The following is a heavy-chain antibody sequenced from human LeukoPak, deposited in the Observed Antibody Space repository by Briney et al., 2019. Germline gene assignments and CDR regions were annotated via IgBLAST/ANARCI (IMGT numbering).Heavy chain of an antibody. CDR1: GFTFSSYG. D-gene: IGHD3-22*01. V-gene: IGHV3-23*01. CDR3: AKAPRDPYYYDSSGYFPLYYMDV. J-gene: IGHJ6*03. CDR2: ISGSGGST. Sequence: GGSLRLSCAASGFTFSSYGMSWVRQAPGKGLEWVSAISGSGGSTYYADSVKGRFTISRDNSKNTLYLQMNSLRAEDTAVYYCAKAPRDPYYYDSSGYFPLYYMDVWGKGTTVTVSS.